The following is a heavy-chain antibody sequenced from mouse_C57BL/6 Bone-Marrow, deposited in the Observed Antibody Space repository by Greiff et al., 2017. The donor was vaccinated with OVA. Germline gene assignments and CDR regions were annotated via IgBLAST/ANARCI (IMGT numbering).Heavy chain of an antibody. CDR3: ASGSSRYYYAMDY. V-gene: IGHV5-4*03. D-gene: IGHD1-1*01. J-gene: IGHJ4*01. CDR1: GFTFSSYA. Sequence: EVKVVESGGGLVKPGGSLKLSCAASGFTFSSYAMSWVRQTPEKRLEWVATISDGGSYTYYPDNVKGRFTISRDNAKNNLYLQMSHLKSEDTAMYYCASGSSRYYYAMDYWGQGTSVTVSS. CDR2: ISDGGSYT.